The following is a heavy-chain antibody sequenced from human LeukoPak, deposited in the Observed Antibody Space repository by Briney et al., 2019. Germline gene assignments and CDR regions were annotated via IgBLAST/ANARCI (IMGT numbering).Heavy chain of an antibody. Sequence: GGSLRLSCAASGFTFSSYEMNWVRQAPGKGLEWVAVVWHDGRNIYYADPVKGRFTISRDNSKNILYLQMNSLRAEDTAVYYCARVMQSYYSDYWGQGTLVTVSS. D-gene: IGHD2-8*01. CDR1: GFTFSSYE. CDR2: VWHDGRNI. V-gene: IGHV3-33*08. J-gene: IGHJ4*02. CDR3: ARVMQSYYSDY.